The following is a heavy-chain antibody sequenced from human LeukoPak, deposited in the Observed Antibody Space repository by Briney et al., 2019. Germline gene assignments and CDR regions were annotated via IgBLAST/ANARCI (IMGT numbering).Heavy chain of an antibody. CDR3: ASHLKAVAEGY. J-gene: IGHJ4*02. V-gene: IGHV3-23*01. CDR2: ISGSGGST. D-gene: IGHD6-19*01. Sequence: GGSLRLSCAASGFTFSSYGMSWVRQAPGKGLEWVSAISGSGGSTYYADSVKGRFTISRDNSKNTLYLQMNSLRAEDTAVYYCASHLKAVAEGYWGQGTLVTVSS. CDR1: GFTFSSYG.